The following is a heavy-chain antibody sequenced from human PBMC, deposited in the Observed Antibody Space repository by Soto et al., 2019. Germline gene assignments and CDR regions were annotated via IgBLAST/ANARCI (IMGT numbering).Heavy chain of an antibody. Sequence: XDSLISCKGSGYSFTSYWIGWGRQMPVKGLEWMGIIYPGDSDTRYSPSFQGQVTISADKSISTAYLQWSSLKASDTAMYYCARPLYSGSYHQYNWFDPWGQGTLVTVSS. J-gene: IGHJ5*02. D-gene: IGHD1-26*01. CDR2: IYPGDSDT. CDR1: GYSFTSYW. V-gene: IGHV5-51*01. CDR3: ARPLYSGSYHQYNWFDP.